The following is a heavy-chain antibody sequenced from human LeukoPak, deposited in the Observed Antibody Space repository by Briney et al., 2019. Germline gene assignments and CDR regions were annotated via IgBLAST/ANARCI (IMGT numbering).Heavy chain of an antibody. V-gene: IGHV3-15*01. CDR2: IKSKTDGGTT. D-gene: IGHD3-9*01. CDR3: TATYYDILTGALTNDFDY. J-gene: IGHJ4*02. CDR1: GFTFSNAW. Sequence: GGSLRLSCAASGFTFSNAWMSWVRQAPGKGLEWVGRIKSKTDGGTTDYAAPVKGRFTISRDDSKNTLYLQMNSLKTEDTAVYYCTATYYDILTGALTNDFDYWGQGTLVTVSS.